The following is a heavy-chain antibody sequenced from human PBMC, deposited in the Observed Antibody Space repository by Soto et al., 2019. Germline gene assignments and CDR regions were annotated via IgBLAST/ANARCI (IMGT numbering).Heavy chain of an antibody. D-gene: IGHD2-21*02. CDR3: VQSRWGGDCLEIYSSHAYNGLDV. V-gene: IGHV2-5*02. J-gene: IGHJ6*02. Sequence: QVTFKESGPTLVKPTQTLTLTCTVSGLSLRTTGVGVGWVRQPPGKALEWLALLYWDDDKRYSPSLRSRLTIAKDISEKHVVLTMTNVDTVDTATYYCVQSRWGGDCLEIYSSHAYNGLDVWGQGTTVTVSS. CDR2: LYWDDDK. CDR1: GLSLRTTGVG.